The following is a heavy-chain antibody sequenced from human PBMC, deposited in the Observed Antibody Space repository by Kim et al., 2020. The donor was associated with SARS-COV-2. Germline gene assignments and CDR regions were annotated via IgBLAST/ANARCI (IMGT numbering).Heavy chain of an antibody. V-gene: IGHV1-2*02. Sequence: ASVKVSCKASGYTFTGCYMHWVRQAPGQGLEWMGWINPNSGGTNYAQKFQGRVTMTRDTSISTAYMELSRLRSDDTAVYYCARGGFDRVVRIHSLFDYWGQGTLVTVSS. D-gene: IGHD3-22*01. CDR3: ARGGFDRVVRIHSLFDY. J-gene: IGHJ4*02. CDR1: GYTFTGCY. CDR2: INPNSGGT.